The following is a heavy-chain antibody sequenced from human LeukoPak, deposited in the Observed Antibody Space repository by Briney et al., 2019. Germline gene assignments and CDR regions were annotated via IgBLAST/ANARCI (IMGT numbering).Heavy chain of an antibody. J-gene: IGHJ4*02. V-gene: IGHV3-48*03. CDR3: ARSLSGYDPLSAF. Sequence: PGGSLRLSCEVSGFTFSSYAMTWVRQVPGRGLEWLAYMTASSVTFYYADSARGRFTISRDNARNSLFLQMNSLTVEDTAVYYCARSLSGYDPLSAFWGQGTLVTVSS. CDR1: GFTFSSYA. D-gene: IGHD5-12*01. CDR2: MTASSVTF.